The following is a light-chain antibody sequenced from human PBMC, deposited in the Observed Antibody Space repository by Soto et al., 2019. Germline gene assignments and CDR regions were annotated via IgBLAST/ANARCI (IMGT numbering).Light chain of an antibody. J-gene: IGLJ1*01. Sequence: QCALTQPASVSGSLGQSITISCTRPSSDVWSFNFVSWYQQHPDKAPQVLIYEVTKRPPGVSNRFSGSKSGNTASLTISGLQADDEADYYCCSDAGSSSYVFGTGTKLTVL. CDR1: SSDVWSFNF. CDR3: CSDAGSSSYV. V-gene: IGLV2-23*02. CDR2: EVT.